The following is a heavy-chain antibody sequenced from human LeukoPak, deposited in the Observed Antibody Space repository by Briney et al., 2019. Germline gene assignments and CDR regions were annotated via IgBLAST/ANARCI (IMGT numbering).Heavy chain of an antibody. CDR2: ISSSSSTI. J-gene: IGHJ4*02. Sequence: PGGSLRLSCAASGFAFSSYSMNWVRQAPGKGLEWVSYISSSSSTIYYADSVKGRFTISRDNSKNTLYLQMNSLRAEDTAVYYCARDRRGSGNRPGYYFDYWGQGTLVTVSS. D-gene: IGHD3-10*01. CDR1: GFAFSSYS. V-gene: IGHV3-48*01. CDR3: ARDRRGSGNRPGYYFDY.